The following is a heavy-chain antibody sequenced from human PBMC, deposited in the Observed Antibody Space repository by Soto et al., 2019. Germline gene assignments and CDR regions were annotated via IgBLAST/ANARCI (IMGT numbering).Heavy chain of an antibody. J-gene: IGHJ4*02. CDR3: ARGWGRIFDY. D-gene: IGHD7-27*01. CDR1: GGSFSGYY. V-gene: IGHV4-34*01. CDR2: INHSGST. Sequence: QVQLQQWGAGLLKPSETLSLTCAVYGGSFSGYYWSWIRQPPGKGLEWIGEINHSGSTNYNPSLKSRVTISEDTSKNQFSLKLSSVTAADTGVYYCARGWGRIFDYWGQGTLVTVSS.